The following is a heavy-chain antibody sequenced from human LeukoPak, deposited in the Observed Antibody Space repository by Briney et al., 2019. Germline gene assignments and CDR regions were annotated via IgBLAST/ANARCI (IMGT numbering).Heavy chain of an antibody. J-gene: IGHJ4*02. CDR2: IIPIFGTA. CDR1: GGTFSSYA. V-gene: IGHV1-69*05. CDR3: ALESPMTTAPFDY. D-gene: IGHD4-17*01. Sequence: ASVKVSCKASGGTFSSYAISWVRQAPGQGLEWMGGIIPIFGTANYAQKFQGRVTITTDESTSTAYMELSSLRSEDTAVYYCALESPMTTAPFDYWGQGTLVTVSS.